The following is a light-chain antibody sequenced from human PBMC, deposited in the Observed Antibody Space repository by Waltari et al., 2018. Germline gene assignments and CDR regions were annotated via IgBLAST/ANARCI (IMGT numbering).Light chain of an antibody. Sequence: EIELTQSPGTLFLSPGERAALSCRASQMVSSYLAWYQQRPGQVPRLLIYGASSRATGIPDRFSGSGSGTDFNLTISRLEPEDFAVYYCQQYGRSPWTFGQGTNVEIK. CDR3: QQYGRSPWT. V-gene: IGKV3-20*01. CDR2: GAS. J-gene: IGKJ1*01. CDR1: QMVSSY.